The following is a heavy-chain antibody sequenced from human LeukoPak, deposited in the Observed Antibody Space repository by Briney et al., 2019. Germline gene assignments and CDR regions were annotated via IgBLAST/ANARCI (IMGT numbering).Heavy chain of an antibody. V-gene: IGHV4-31*03. CDR2: IYYSGST. CDR1: GGPISGGGYD. D-gene: IGHD2-2*01. Sequence: SQTLSLTCTVSGGPISGGGYDWSWIRQHPGKGLEWIGYIYYSGSTYYNPSLKSRVTISVDTSKNQFSLKLSSVTAADTAVYYCARQGVEDQLLFGWFDPWGQGTLVTVSS. CDR3: ARQGVEDQLLFGWFDP. J-gene: IGHJ5*02.